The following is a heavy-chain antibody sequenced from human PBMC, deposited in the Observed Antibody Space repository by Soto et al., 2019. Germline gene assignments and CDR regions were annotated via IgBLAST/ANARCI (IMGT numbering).Heavy chain of an antibody. CDR2: ISSSSYI. CDR3: ASPKVAANAFDI. V-gene: IGHV3-21*01. D-gene: IGHD2-15*01. J-gene: IGHJ3*02. CDR1: GXTFSSYS. Sequence: PXGSLRLSCAASGXTFSSYSMNWVRQAPGKGLELVSSISSSSYIYYADSVKGRFTIARDNAKNSLYRQMNSLRAEDTAVYYCASPKVAANAFDIWGQGTMCTVS.